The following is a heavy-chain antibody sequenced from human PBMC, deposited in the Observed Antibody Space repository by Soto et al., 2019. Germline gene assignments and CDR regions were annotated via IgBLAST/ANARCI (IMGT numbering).Heavy chain of an antibody. J-gene: IGHJ4*02. CDR2: IIPMFGTP. V-gene: IGHV1-69*13. CDR1: GVTFNRQD. D-gene: IGHD5-18*01. Sequence: AASVKVSCKASGVTFNRQDVRWVRQAPGQGLEWMGGIIPMFGTPHYAEKFQDRVTITADESTGTAYLELSSLTSEDTAVYYCATSEGGDGYSFDYWGPGTLVTVSS. CDR3: ATSEGGDGYSFDY.